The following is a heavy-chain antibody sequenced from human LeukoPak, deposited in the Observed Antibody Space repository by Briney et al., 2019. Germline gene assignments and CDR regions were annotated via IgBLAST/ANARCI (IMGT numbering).Heavy chain of an antibody. CDR1: GYTFISYY. CDR2: INPSSGST. J-gene: IGHJ4*02. V-gene: IGHV1-46*01. D-gene: IGHD3-10*01. CDR3: ARVYGSGTYYTRSLGFDY. Sequence: GASVKVSCKASGYTFISYYMHWVRQAPGEGLEWMGIINPSSGSTNYAQKFQGRITMTRDTSTSTVNMELTSLRSEDTAVYYCARVYGSGTYYTRSLGFDYWGQGTLVTVSS.